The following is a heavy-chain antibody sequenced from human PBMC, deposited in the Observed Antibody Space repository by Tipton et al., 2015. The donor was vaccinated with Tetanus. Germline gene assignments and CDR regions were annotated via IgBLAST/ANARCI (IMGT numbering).Heavy chain of an antibody. V-gene: IGHV3-7*03. J-gene: IGHJ3*01. CDR2: IQNDGGET. D-gene: IGHD7-27*01. Sequence: SLRLSCAVSGFTFSNYWMNWVRQAPGKGLEWVANIQNDGGETYHLESVRGRFTISRDNGKNSVYLQMNSLRPEDTAVYYCARLGRNSLGAFDVWGQGTLVSVSS. CDR3: ARLGRNSLGAFDV. CDR1: GFTFSNYW.